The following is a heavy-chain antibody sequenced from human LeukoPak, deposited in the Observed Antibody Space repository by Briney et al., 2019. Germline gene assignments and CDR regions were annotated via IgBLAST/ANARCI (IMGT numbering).Heavy chain of an antibody. CDR2: ISYDGSNK. CDR1: GFIFSSYA. Sequence: PGGSLRLSCAASGFIFSSYAMHWVRQAPGKGLEWVAVISYDGSNKYYADSVKGRFTISRDNSKNTLYLQMNSLRAEDTAVYYCARDIIQYCSSTSCPLLYYGMDVWGQGTTVTVSS. D-gene: IGHD2-2*01. V-gene: IGHV3-30-3*01. CDR3: ARDIIQYCSSTSCPLLYYGMDV. J-gene: IGHJ6*02.